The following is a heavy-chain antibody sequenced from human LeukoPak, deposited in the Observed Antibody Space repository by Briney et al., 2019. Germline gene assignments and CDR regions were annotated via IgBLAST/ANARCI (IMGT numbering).Heavy chain of an antibody. CDR3: ARDLGYCSGGSCFRAFDI. Sequence: GGSLRLSCAASGFTFSSNWMSWVRQAPGKGLEWVSSISSSSSYIYYADSMKGRFTISRDNAKNSLYLQMNSLRAEDTAVYYCARDLGYCSGGSCFRAFDIWGQGTMVTVSS. J-gene: IGHJ3*02. V-gene: IGHV3-21*01. CDR2: ISSSSSYI. D-gene: IGHD2-15*01. CDR1: GFTFSSNW.